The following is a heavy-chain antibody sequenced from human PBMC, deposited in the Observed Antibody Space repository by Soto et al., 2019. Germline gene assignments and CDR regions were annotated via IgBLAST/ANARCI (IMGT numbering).Heavy chain of an antibody. D-gene: IGHD6-13*01. V-gene: IGHV3-30*02. J-gene: IGHJ4*02. Sequence: GGSLRLSCAASGFTFSSYGMHWVRQAPGKGLEWVAFIWYDGSNKYYADSVKGRFTISRDNSKNTLYLQMNSLRAEDTAVYYCAYSLGVGSSSFDYWGQGTLVTVSS. CDR3: AYSLGVGSSSFDY. CDR1: GFTFSSYG. CDR2: IWYDGSNK.